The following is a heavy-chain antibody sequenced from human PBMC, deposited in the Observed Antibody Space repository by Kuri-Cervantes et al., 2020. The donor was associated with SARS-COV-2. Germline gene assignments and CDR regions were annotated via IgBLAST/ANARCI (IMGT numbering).Heavy chain of an antibody. Sequence: ASVKVSCKASGYTFTSYGTSWVRQATGQGLEWMGWISAYNGNTNYAQKLQGRVTMTTDTSTSTAYMELRSLRSDDTAVYYCARLYYYDSSGYYYYYGMDVWGQGTTVTVSS. CDR1: GYTFTSYG. J-gene: IGHJ6*02. CDR2: ISAYNGNT. V-gene: IGHV1-18*01. D-gene: IGHD3-22*01. CDR3: ARLYYYDSSGYYYYYGMDV.